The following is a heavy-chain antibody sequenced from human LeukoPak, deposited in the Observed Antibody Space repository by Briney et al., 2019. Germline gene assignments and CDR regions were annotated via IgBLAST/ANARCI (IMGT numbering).Heavy chain of an antibody. CDR1: GFTFSSYA. CDR2: ISGSGGST. V-gene: IGHV3-23*01. D-gene: IGHD4-11*01. Sequence: GGSLRLSCAASGFTFSSYAMSWVRQAPGKGLGWVSAISGSGGSTYYADSVKGRFTISRDNSKNTLYLQMNSLRAEDKAVYYCARGAYSNYGSYFDYWGQGTLVTVSS. J-gene: IGHJ4*02. CDR3: ARGAYSNYGSYFDY.